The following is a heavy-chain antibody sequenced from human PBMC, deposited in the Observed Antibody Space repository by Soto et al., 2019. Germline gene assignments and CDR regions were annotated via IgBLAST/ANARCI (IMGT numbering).Heavy chain of an antibody. V-gene: IGHV3-74*01. D-gene: IGHD1-1*01. CDR3: VRYNWNDAGH. J-gene: IGHJ4*02. CDR1: GFTFSRSW. Sequence: EVQLVESGGGLVQPGGSLRLSCAATGFTFSRSWMQWVRQAPGKGLVWVSRINTDGSSTNYADSVRGRFTISRDNAKNTLYLQMNSLGAEDTAVYYCVRYNWNDAGHWGQGTLVTVSS. CDR2: INTDGSST.